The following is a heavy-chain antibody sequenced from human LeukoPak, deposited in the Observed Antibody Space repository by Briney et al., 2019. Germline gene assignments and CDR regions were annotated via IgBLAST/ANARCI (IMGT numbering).Heavy chain of an antibody. Sequence: SETLSLTCTVSGGSISSHYWSWIRQPPGKGLEWIGYIYYSGSTNYNPSLKSRVTISVDTSKNQFSLKLSSVTAADTAVYYSARAGGSGSYYVYWGQGTLVTVSS. CDR1: GGSISSHY. CDR3: ARAGGSGSYYVY. CDR2: IYYSGST. D-gene: IGHD1-26*01. V-gene: IGHV4-59*11. J-gene: IGHJ4*02.